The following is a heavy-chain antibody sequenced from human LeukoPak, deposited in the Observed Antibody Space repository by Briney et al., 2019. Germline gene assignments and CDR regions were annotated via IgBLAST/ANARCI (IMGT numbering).Heavy chain of an antibody. V-gene: IGHV3-74*01. CDR1: GFTFSSYW. Sequence: PGGSLRLSCAASGFTFSSYWMHWVRQAPGKGLVWVSRISSDGSSTTYADSVKGRFTISRDNAKNTLYLQMNSLKTEDTAIYYCTTLMDMDLWGKGTTVIVSS. CDR3: TTLMDMDL. J-gene: IGHJ6*03. D-gene: IGHD4-11*01. CDR2: ISSDGSST.